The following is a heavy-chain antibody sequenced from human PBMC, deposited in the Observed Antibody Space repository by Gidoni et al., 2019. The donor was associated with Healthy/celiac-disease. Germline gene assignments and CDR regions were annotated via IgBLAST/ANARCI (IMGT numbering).Heavy chain of an antibody. Sequence: EVQLVESGGGLVMPGGSRRISCSASGFTFSSYSMNWVRQAPGKGLEWVSSISSSSSYIDYADSVKGRFTISRDNAKNSLYLQMNSLRAEDTAVYYCARDLVPFWGQGTLVTVSS. V-gene: IGHV3-21*01. CDR3: ARDLVPF. CDR2: ISSSSSYI. J-gene: IGHJ4*02. CDR1: GFTFSSYS. D-gene: IGHD2-21*01.